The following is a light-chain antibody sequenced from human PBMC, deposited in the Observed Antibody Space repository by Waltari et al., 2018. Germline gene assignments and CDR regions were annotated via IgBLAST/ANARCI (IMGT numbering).Light chain of an antibody. Sequence: SSELTPPPEVSVSPGQTATINCYGPSLNFSYVSWYQQRPGQSPVMVTYNDSKLPAGIPERFSASTSWNTATLFISGTQAMDEAGYYCQTWFTTAAVFCGGTKLTVL. CDR1: SLNFSY. CDR2: NDS. J-gene: IGLJ3*02. CDR3: QTWFTTAAV. V-gene: IGLV3-1*01.